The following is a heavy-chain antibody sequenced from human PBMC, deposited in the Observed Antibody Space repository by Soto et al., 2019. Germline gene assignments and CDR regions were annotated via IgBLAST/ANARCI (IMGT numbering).Heavy chain of an antibody. V-gene: IGHV4-39*01. J-gene: IGHJ5*01. CDR2: IYYSGNT. CDR1: GGSISNSGYF. D-gene: IGHD2-2*01. Sequence: SETLSLTCTVSGGSISNSGYFWGWVRQPPGQGLEWVASIYYSGNTYYNPSLKSRVTISVDTSQNQFSLNLASVTAADTAVYYCAKVHQQYIWFYFWAQGTLVTVSS. CDR3: AKVHQQYIWFYF.